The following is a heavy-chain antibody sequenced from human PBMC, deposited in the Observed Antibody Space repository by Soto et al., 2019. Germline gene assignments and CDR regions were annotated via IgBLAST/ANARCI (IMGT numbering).Heavy chain of an antibody. Sequence: QVQLQESGPGLVKPSETLSLTCTVSGGSISSYYWSWIRQPPGKGLEWIGYIYYSGSTNYNPSLKSRVTISVDTSKNQFSLKLSSVTAADTAVYYCARSQSDFWSGYRDSRNWFDPWGQGTLVTVSS. J-gene: IGHJ5*02. V-gene: IGHV4-59*01. CDR1: GGSISSYY. CDR2: IYYSGST. D-gene: IGHD3-3*01. CDR3: ARSQSDFWSGYRDSRNWFDP.